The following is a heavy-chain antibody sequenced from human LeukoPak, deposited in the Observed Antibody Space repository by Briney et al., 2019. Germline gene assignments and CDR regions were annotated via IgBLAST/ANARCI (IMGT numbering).Heavy chain of an antibody. Sequence: ASVKVSCKASGYTFTGYYMHWVRQAPGQGLEWMGWINPNSGGTNYAQKFQGRVTMTRGTSISTAYMELSRLRSDDAAVYYCARVRRDGYNFFDYWGQGTLVTVSS. J-gene: IGHJ4*02. V-gene: IGHV1-2*02. CDR2: INPNSGGT. D-gene: IGHD5-24*01. CDR3: ARVRRDGYNFFDY. CDR1: GYTFTGYY.